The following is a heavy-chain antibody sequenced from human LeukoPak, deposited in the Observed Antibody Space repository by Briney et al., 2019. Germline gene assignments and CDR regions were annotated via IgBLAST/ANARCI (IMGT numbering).Heavy chain of an antibody. D-gene: IGHD1-26*01. V-gene: IGHV3-7*01. CDR3: ARDPVEWELLLGY. J-gene: IGHJ4*02. CDR2: MNIDGSEK. CDR1: GFTFSNYW. Sequence: GGSLRLSCAASGFTFSNYWMGWVRQAPGKRLEWVANMNIDGSEKYYADSVKGRFSISRDNARNSVYLQMASLRVEDTAVYYCARDPVEWELLLGYWGQGTLVTVSP.